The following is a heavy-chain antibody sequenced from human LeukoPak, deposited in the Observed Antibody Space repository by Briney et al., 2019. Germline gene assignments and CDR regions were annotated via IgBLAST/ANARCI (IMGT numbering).Heavy chain of an antibody. J-gene: IGHJ4*02. CDR1: GFTFNNYE. CDR3: ARDQSGIVATIPFDY. Sequence: GGSLRLSCAASGFTFNNYEMNWVRQAPGKGLEWVSYISSSGRNKYYADSVRGRFTISRDNANNSLYLQMSSLRAADTGIYYCARDQSGIVATIPFDYWGQGTLVTVSS. CDR2: ISSSGRNK. V-gene: IGHV3-48*03. D-gene: IGHD5-12*01.